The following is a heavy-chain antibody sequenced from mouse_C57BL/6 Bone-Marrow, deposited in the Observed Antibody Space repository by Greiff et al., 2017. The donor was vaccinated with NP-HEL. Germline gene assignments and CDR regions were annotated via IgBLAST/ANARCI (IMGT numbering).Heavy chain of an antibody. Sequence: EVQLQQSGAELVRPGASVTLSCTASGYTITDDYMHWVKQRPEQGLEWIGCINPDNGDTKYNPKFQGKATMTADTSSNTAYLQLSSLTSEDTAVYCCTTSYANYCAYWGQGTLVTVSA. J-gene: IGHJ3*01. CDR2: INPDNGDT. V-gene: IGHV14-1*01. CDR1: GYTITDDY. CDR3: TTSYANYCAY. D-gene: IGHD2-1*01.